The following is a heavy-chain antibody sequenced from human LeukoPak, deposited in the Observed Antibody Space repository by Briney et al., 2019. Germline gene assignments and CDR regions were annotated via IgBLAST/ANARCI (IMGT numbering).Heavy chain of an antibody. V-gene: IGHV3-30*04. CDR2: ISYDGSNK. CDR3: AKEGYGETRNWFDP. Sequence: GGSLRLSCAASGFTFSSYAMHWVRQAPGKGLEWVAVISYDGSNKYYADSVKGRFTISRDNSKNTLYLQMNSLRAEDTAVYYCAKEGYGETRNWFDPWGQGTLVTVSS. J-gene: IGHJ5*02. D-gene: IGHD5-12*01. CDR1: GFTFSSYA.